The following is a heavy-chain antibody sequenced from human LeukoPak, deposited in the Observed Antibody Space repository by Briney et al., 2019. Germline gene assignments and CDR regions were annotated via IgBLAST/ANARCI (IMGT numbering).Heavy chain of an antibody. D-gene: IGHD2-21*02. CDR3: ARDRARVVTANNFDY. Sequence: ASVKVSCKASGYTFTGYYMHWVRQTPGQGVEWVGWINPNSGGTNYAQKFQGRVTMTRDTSISTAYMELSRLRSDDTAVYYCARDRARVVTANNFDYWGQGTLVTVSS. CDR1: GYTFTGYY. CDR2: INPNSGGT. V-gene: IGHV1-2*02. J-gene: IGHJ4*02.